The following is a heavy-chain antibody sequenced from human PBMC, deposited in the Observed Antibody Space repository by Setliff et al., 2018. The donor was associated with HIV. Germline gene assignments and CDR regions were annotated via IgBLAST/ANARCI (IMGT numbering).Heavy chain of an antibody. CDR2: MNTDGSST. D-gene: IGHD3-22*01. Sequence: PGGSLRLSCAASGFTSSSYWMHWVRQAPGKGLVWVFGMNTDGSSTRYADSVKGRFTISRDNAKNMLYLQMNSLSADDTAVYYCVRGSGYYYFDNWGQGALVTVSS. CDR3: VRGSGYYYFDN. CDR1: GFTSSSYW. V-gene: IGHV3-74*01. J-gene: IGHJ4*02.